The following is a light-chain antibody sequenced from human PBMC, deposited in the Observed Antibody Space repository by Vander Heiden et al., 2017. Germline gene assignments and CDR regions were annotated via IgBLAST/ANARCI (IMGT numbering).Light chain of an antibody. Sequence: EIAMTQSPATLSVSQGERATLTCRASQSISSRLAWYQQKPGQAPKLLIYGASSRATGIPARFSGSGSGTEFTLTISSLQSEDFAVYYCQQYNSWLRTFGQGTKVEIK. J-gene: IGKJ1*01. CDR2: GAS. V-gene: IGKV3-15*01. CDR3: QQYNSWLRT. CDR1: QSISSR.